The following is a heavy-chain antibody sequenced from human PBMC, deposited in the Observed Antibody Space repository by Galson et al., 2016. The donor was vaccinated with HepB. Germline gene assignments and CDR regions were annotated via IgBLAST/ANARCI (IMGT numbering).Heavy chain of an antibody. J-gene: IGHJ4*02. V-gene: IGHV1-24*01. CDR2: FSPEDGET. CDR1: GYTLTELS. CDR3: ATGPVSFDY. Sequence: SVKVSCKVSGYTLTELSMHWVRQAPGKGLEWMGGFSPEDGETIYAQKFQGRVTMIEDTSTDTAYIELSSLRSEDTAVYYCATGPVSFDYWGQGTLVTVSS.